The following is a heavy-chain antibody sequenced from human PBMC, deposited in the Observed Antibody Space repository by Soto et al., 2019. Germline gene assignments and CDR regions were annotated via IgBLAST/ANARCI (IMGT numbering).Heavy chain of an antibody. J-gene: IGHJ4*02. Sequence: PGGSLRLSCAASGFTFSSYAMSWVRQAPGKGLEWVLAIIGSGGSSYYADSVKGRFTISRDNSKNTLYLQMNSLRAEDTAVYYCARGPNSSSWYPFDYWGQGTLVTVSS. CDR2: IIGSGGSS. V-gene: IGHV3-23*01. D-gene: IGHD6-13*01. CDR3: ARGPNSSSWYPFDY. CDR1: GFTFSSYA.